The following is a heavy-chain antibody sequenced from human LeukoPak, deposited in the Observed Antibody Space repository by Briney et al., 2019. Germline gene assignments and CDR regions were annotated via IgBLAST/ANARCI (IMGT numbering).Heavy chain of an antibody. D-gene: IGHD2-8*01. CDR3: ARDREDIVLMVYAIPETPFDY. Sequence: ASVKVSCKASGYTFTDYYMQWVRQAPGQGLEWMGWIDPNSGGTKYAQKFQGRVTMTRDTSISTAYMELRSLRSDDTAVYYCARDREDIVLMVYAIPETPFDYWGQGTLVTVSS. J-gene: IGHJ4*02. CDR1: GYTFTDYY. CDR2: IDPNSGGT. V-gene: IGHV1-2*02.